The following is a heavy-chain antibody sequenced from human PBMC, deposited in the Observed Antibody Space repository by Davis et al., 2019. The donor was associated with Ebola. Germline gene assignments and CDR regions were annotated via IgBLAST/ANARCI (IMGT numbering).Heavy chain of an antibody. J-gene: IGHJ6*02. D-gene: IGHD3-16*01. V-gene: IGHV6-1*01. CDR2: TYYSMSRWYY. CDR3: VRGWGRSGLDV. CDR1: GDSVSTAG. Sequence: PSETLSLTCAISGDSVSTAGWNWIRQSPSRGLEWLGRTYYSMSRWYYDYAISVKSRITINADSSKNQLSLQLNSVTPEDTAVYYCVRGWGRSGLDVWGQGTTVTVSS.